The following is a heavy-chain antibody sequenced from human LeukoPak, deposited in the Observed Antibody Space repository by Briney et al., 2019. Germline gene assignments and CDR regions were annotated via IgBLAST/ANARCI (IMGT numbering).Heavy chain of an antibody. CDR3: ARDGRPGGFGELWGV. D-gene: IGHD3-10*01. J-gene: IGHJ6*02. Sequence: GGSLRLSCAASGFTFSSYAMHWVRQAPGKGLEWVAVISYDGSNKYYADSVKGRFTISRDNSKNTLYLQMNSLRAEDTAVYYCARDGRPGGFGELWGVWGQGTTVTVSS. CDR2: ISYDGSNK. V-gene: IGHV3-30-3*01. CDR1: GFTFSSYA.